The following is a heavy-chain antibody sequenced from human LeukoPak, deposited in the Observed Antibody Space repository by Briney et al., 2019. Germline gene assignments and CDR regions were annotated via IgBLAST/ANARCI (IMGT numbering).Heavy chain of an antibody. V-gene: IGHV1-8*01. CDR1: GYTFTSYD. CDR3: ARDWYSSSSGVGNWFDP. J-gene: IGHJ5*02. D-gene: IGHD6-6*01. Sequence: ASVKVSCKASGYTFTSYDINWVRQATGQGLEWMGWMNPNSGNTGYAQNFQGRVTISRNTSISTAYMELRSLRSDDTAVYYCARDWYSSSSGVGNWFDPWGQGTLVTVSS. CDR2: MNPNSGNT.